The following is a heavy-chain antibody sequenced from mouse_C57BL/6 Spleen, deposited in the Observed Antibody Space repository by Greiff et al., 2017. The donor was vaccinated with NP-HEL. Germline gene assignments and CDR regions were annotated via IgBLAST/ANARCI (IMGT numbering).Heavy chain of an antibody. J-gene: IGHJ1*03. CDR1: GYTFTDYE. CDR2: IDPATGGT. D-gene: IGHD1-1*01. Sequence: VKLMESGAELVRPGASVTLSCKASGYTFTDYEMHWVKQTPVHGLEWIGAIDPATGGTAYNQKFKGKAILTADKSSSTAYMELRSLTSEDSAVYYCTRRGTTVVAPHWYFDVWGTGTTVTVSS. V-gene: IGHV1-15*01. CDR3: TRRGTTVVAPHWYFDV.